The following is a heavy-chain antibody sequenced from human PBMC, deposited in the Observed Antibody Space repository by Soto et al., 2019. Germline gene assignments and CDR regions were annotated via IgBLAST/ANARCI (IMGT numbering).Heavy chain of an antibody. V-gene: IGHV3-48*02. Sequence: DVQLVESGGHLVQPGGSLRLSCAASGFIFSSYSMHWVRQAPGKGLEWISFISSRSTTIYYAASVKGRFTISRDNAKTSLFLKMTSLRDVDRAVYYCASRLSHPFGGVIPHYFDYWGQGTLVTVSS. J-gene: IGHJ4*02. CDR3: ASRLSHPFGGVIPHYFDY. D-gene: IGHD3-16*02. CDR1: GFIFSSYS. CDR2: ISSRSTTI.